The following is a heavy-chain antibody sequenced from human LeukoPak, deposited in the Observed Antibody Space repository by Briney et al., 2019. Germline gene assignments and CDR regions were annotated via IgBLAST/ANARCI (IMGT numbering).Heavy chain of an antibody. V-gene: IGHV1-18*01. CDR3: ARDKGFLELRDYYYYGMDV. Sequence: ASVKVSCKASGYTFTSYDINWVRQATGQGLEWMGWISAYNGNTNYAQKLQGRVTMTTDTSTSTAYMELRSLRSDDTAVYYCARDKGFLELRDYYYYGMDVWGQGTTVTVSS. D-gene: IGHD3-3*01. J-gene: IGHJ6*02. CDR2: ISAYNGNT. CDR1: GYTFTSYD.